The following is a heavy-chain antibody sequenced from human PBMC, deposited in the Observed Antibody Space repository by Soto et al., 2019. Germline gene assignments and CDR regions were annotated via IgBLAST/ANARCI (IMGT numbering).Heavy chain of an antibody. D-gene: IGHD6-13*01. J-gene: IGHJ4*02. Sequence: SGPTLVNPTQTLTLTCTFSGFSLSTSGMCVSWIRQPPGKALEWLALIDWDDDKYYSTSLKTRLTISKDTSKNRVVLTMTNMDPVDTATYYCARTPDIAAAGTAYFDYWGQGTLVTVSS. CDR2: IDWDDDK. CDR3: ARTPDIAAAGTAYFDY. V-gene: IGHV2-70*01. CDR1: GFSLSTSGMC.